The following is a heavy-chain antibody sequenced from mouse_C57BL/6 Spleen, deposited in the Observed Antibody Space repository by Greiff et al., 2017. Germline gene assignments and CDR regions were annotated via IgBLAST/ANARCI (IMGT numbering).Heavy chain of an antibody. CDR2: IDPSDSET. J-gene: IGHJ4*01. D-gene: IGHD1-1*01. CDR1: GYTFTSYW. V-gene: IGHV1-52*01. CDR3: ARRGTTVPMDY. Sequence: QVQLQQPGAELVRPGSSVKLSCKASGYTFTSYWMHWVKQRPIQGLEWIGNIDPSDSETHYNQKFKDKATLTVDKSSSTAYMQLSSLTSEDSAVYYCARRGTTVPMDYWGQGTSVTVSS.